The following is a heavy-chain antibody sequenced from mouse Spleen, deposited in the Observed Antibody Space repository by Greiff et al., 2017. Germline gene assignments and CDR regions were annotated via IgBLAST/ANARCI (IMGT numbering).Heavy chain of an antibody. Sequence: EVMLVESGGGLVKPGGSLKLSCAASGFTFSSYAMSWVRQTPEKRLEWVATISDGGSYTYYPDNVKGRFTISRDNAKNNLYLQMSHLKSEDTAMYYCARGGSTVVLYWYFDVWGTGTTVTVSS. CDR3: ARGGSTVVLYWYFDV. CDR2: ISDGGSYT. V-gene: IGHV5-4*03. CDR1: GFTFSSYA. D-gene: IGHD1-1*01. J-gene: IGHJ1*03.